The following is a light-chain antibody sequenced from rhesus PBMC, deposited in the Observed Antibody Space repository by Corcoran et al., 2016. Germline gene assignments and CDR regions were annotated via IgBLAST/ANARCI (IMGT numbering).Light chain of an antibody. V-gene: IGKV2-64*02. CDR3: GQGTHWPFT. Sequence: DVVMTQSPLSLPITPGQPASMSCRSSQGLGHRDGTTYLNWYQQKPGQPPRVLIYKVSNRYSGVPDRFSGSGAGTDCTLNISRVEAEDAGIDYCGQGTHWPFTFGPGTRLDIK. CDR1: QGLGHRDGTTY. CDR2: KVS. J-gene: IGKJ3*01.